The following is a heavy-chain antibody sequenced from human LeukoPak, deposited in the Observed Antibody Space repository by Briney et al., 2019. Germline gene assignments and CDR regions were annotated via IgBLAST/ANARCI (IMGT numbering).Heavy chain of an antibody. Sequence: PGRSLRLSCAASGFTFDDYAMHWVRQAPGKGLEWVSGISWNSGSIGYADSVKGRFTISRDNAKNSLYLQMNSLRAEDTAVYYCAKKLIAAAGPDAFDIWGQGTMVTVSS. D-gene: IGHD6-13*01. J-gene: IGHJ3*02. CDR2: ISWNSGSI. V-gene: IGHV3-9*01. CDR1: GFTFDDYA. CDR3: AKKLIAAAGPDAFDI.